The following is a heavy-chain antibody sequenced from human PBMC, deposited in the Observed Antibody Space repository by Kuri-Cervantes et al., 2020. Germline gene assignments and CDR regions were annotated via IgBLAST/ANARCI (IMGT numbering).Heavy chain of an antibody. V-gene: IGHV3-30*03. CDR2: ISYDGSNK. Sequence: GESLKISCAASGFTFSSYGMHWVRQAPGKGLEWVAVISYDGSNKYYADSVKGRFTISRDNAKNSLYLQMNSLRAEDTAVYYCARAREEGELRYYYYYMDVWGKGTTVTDSS. D-gene: IGHD1-7*01. CDR3: ARAREEGELRYYYYYMDV. CDR1: GFTFSSYG. J-gene: IGHJ6*03.